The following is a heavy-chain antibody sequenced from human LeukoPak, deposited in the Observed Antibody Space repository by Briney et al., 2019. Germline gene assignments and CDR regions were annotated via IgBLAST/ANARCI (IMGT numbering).Heavy chain of an antibody. J-gene: IGHJ4*02. CDR3: TTAQQQGALNFDC. Sequence: PGGSLRLSCAASGFTFTNAWMIRVRQAPGKGLEWVGRIKSKADGEKTEYAAPVKDRFTISRDDSKDTPYLQMNSLQTEDTAVYYCTTAQQQGALNFDCWGQGTLVTVSS. D-gene: IGHD1/OR15-1a*01. CDR2: IKSKADGEKT. CDR1: GFTFTNAW. V-gene: IGHV3-15*01.